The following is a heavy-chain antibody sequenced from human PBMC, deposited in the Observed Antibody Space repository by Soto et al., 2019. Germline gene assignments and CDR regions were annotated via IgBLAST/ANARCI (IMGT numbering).Heavy chain of an antibody. CDR2: INAGNGNT. CDR3: ARDRSSGWGWFDP. V-gene: IGHV1-3*05. J-gene: IGHJ5*02. D-gene: IGHD6-19*01. CDR1: GYTFTSYA. Sequence: QVQLVQSGAEEKKPGASVKVSCKASGYTFTSYAMHWVRQAPGQRLEWMGWINAGNGNTKYSQKFQGRVTITRDTSASTAYMELSSLRSEDTAVYYCARDRSSGWGWFDPWGQGTLVTVSS.